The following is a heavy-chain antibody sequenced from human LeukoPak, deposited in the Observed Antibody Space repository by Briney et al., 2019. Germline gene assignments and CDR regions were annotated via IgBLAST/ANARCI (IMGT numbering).Heavy chain of an antibody. J-gene: IGHJ4*02. D-gene: IGHD5-12*01. V-gene: IGHV4-34*01. CDR1: GGSFSGYY. Sequence: SETLSLTCAVYGGSFSGYYWSWIRQPPGKELEWIGEINHSGSTNYNPSLKSRVTISVDTSKNQFSLKLSSVTAADTAVYYCAAGVASLFDYWGQGTLVTVSS. CDR2: INHSGST. CDR3: AAGVASLFDY.